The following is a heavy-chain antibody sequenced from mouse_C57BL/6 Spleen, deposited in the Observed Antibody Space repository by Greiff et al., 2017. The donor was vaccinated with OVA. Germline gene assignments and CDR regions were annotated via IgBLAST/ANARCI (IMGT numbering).Heavy chain of an antibody. D-gene: IGHD1-1*02. CDR3: ARDRWLDAMDY. CDR2: ISYDGSN. V-gene: IGHV3-6*01. Sequence: EVQLVESGPGLVKPSQSLSLTCSVTGYSITSGYYWNWIRQFPGNKLEWMGYISYDGSNNYNPSLKNRISITRDTSKNQFFLKLNSVTTEDTATYYCARDRWLDAMDYWGQGTSVTVSS. CDR1: GYSITSGYY. J-gene: IGHJ4*01.